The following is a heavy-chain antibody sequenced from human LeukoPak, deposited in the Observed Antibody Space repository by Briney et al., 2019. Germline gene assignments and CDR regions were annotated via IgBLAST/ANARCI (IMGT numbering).Heavy chain of an antibody. CDR1: DGSINGYY. Sequence: PSETLSLTCTVSDGSINGYYWSWIRQPPGKGLDWIGYMYSGGTTNYSPSLKSRVTISEDMSKNQFSLKLTSVTAADTAVYYCARVPVVAANHFDYWGQGTLVTVSS. CDR3: ARVPVVAANHFDY. CDR2: MYSGGTT. V-gene: IGHV4-59*01. J-gene: IGHJ4*02. D-gene: IGHD2-15*01.